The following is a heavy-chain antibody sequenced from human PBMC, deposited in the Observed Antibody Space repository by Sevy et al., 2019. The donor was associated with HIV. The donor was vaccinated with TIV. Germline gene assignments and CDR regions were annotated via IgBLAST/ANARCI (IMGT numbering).Heavy chain of an antibody. CDR1: GFTFSSYA. V-gene: IGHV3-30-3*01. CDR2: ISYDGSNK. J-gene: IGHJ4*02. Sequence: GGSLRLSCAASGFTFSSYAMHWVRQAPGKGLEWVAVISYDGSNKYYADSVKGRFTISRDNSKNTLYLQMNSLRAEDTVVYYCARGRRYYYGSGSYSYYFDYWGQGTLVTVSS. D-gene: IGHD3-10*01. CDR3: ARGRRYYYGSGSYSYYFDY.